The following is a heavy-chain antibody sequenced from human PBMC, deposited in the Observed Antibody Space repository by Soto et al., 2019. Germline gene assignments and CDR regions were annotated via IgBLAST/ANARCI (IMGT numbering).Heavy chain of an antibody. CDR1: GFAFSDFY. Sequence: PGGSLRLSCAASGFAFSDFYMSWTRQAPGKGLEWISYISGGGTTVFYADSVEGRFTISRDNAQKSLYLQMDSLTSEDTAIYYCARDREPSVYHGMAVWGQGTTVTVSS. CDR2: ISGGGTTV. CDR3: ARDREPSVYHGMAV. V-gene: IGHV3-11*01. J-gene: IGHJ6*02.